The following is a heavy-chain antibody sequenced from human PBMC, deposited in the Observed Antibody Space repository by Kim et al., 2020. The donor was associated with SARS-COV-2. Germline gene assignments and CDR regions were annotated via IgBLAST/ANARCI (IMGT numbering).Heavy chain of an antibody. CDR2: MKQDGSEK. Sequence: GGSLRLSCAASGFTFSRYWMTWVRQAPGKGLEWVANMKQDGSEKYYVDSVKGRFTISRDNAKNSLYLQMNSLRAEDTAMYYCVRDMDVWGRGTTVTVSS. J-gene: IGHJ6*02. CDR3: VRDMDV. V-gene: IGHV3-7*03. CDR1: GFTFSRYW.